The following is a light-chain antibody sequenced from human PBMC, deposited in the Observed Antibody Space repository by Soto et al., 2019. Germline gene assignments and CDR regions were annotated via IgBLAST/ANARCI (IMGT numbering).Light chain of an antibody. Sequence: QSALTQPPSASGSPGQSVTISCTGTSSDVGGYNYVSWYQQHPGKVPKLMIYEVSKRPSGVPDRFSGSKSGNTASLTVSGLQAEDEADYYCSSYAGSNTDYVLGTGTKVTVL. J-gene: IGLJ1*01. CDR1: SSDVGGYNY. CDR2: EVS. V-gene: IGLV2-8*01. CDR3: SSYAGSNTDYV.